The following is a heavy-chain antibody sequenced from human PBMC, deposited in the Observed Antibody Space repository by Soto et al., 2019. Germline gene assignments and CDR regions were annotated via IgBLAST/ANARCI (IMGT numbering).Heavy chain of an antibody. CDR1: GFNFGGSW. J-gene: IGHJ4*02. CDR3: ARCGFIGTPPNF. CDR2: IYPGDSDT. D-gene: IGHD1-7*01. Sequence: GESLKISCKASGFNFGGSWIGWVRQMPGKGLEWMGIIYPGDSDTRYSPSFQGQVTISADKSISTVYLQWRSLKPSDTAKYYYARCGFIGTPPNFWGQGTRVTVSS. V-gene: IGHV5-51*01.